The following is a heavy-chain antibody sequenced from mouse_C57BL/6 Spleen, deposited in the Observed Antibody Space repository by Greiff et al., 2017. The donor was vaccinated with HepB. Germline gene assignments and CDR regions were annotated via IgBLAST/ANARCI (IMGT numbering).Heavy chain of an antibody. V-gene: IGHV5-16*01. J-gene: IGHJ4*01. Sequence: EVKLMESEGGLVQPGSSMKLSCTASGFTFSDYYMAWVRQVPEKGLEWVANINYDGSSTYYLDSLKSRFIISRDNAKNILYLQMSGLKSEDTATYYCARDQATGDYYAMDYWGQGTSVTVS. CDR1: GFTFSDYY. CDR2: INYDGSST. CDR3: ARDQATGDYYAMDY. D-gene: IGHD3-2*02.